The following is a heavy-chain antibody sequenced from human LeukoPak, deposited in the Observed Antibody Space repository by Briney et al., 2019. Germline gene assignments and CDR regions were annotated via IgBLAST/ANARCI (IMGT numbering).Heavy chain of an antibody. CDR1: GFTFSSYS. CDR2: ISSSSSYI. Sequence: PGGSLRLSCAASGFTFSSYSMNWVRQAPGKGLEWVSSISSSSSYIYYADSVKGRFTISRDNAKNSLYLQMNSLRAEDTAVYYCASWPDPGEQLVGGGFDYWGQGTLVTVSS. D-gene: IGHD6-6*01. J-gene: IGHJ4*02. V-gene: IGHV3-21*01. CDR3: ASWPDPGEQLVGGGFDY.